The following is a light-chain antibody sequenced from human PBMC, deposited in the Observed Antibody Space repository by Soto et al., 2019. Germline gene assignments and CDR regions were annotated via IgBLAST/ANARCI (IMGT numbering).Light chain of an antibody. CDR3: AAWDDSLNGWV. CDR1: SSNIGNNA. Sequence: QAVVTQPPSVSEAPRQRVTISCSGSSSNIGNNAVNWYQQLPGKAPKLLIYYDDLLPSGVSDRFSGSKSGTSASLPISGLQSEDEADYYCAAWDDSLNGWVFGGGTKLTVL. J-gene: IGLJ3*02. V-gene: IGLV1-36*01. CDR2: YDD.